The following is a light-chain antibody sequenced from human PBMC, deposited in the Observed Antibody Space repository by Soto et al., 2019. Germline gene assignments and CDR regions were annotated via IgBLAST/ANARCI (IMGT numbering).Light chain of an antibody. J-gene: IGKJ3*01. Sequence: DIQMTQSPSTLSASVGDRVTITCRASQSISNWLAWYQQKPDKAPKLVIYRTSTLESGVPSRFSGSGSGTEFTLTISSLQPDDFATYFCQQYNSYSCTFGPGTKVDIK. V-gene: IGKV1-5*03. CDR2: RTS. CDR3: QQYNSYSCT. CDR1: QSISNW.